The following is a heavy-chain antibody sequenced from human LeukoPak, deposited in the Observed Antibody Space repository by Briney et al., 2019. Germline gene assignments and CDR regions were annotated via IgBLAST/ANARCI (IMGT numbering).Heavy chain of an antibody. Sequence: TAGGSLRLSCAASGFTFSDHYMDWVRQAPGKGLEWVSFISSSSSYIYYADSLKGRFTISRDNAKNSLYLQMNSLGAEDTAVYYCARGTMFPYYFDYWGQGTLVTVSS. CDR3: ARGTMFPYYFDY. CDR1: GFTFSDHY. D-gene: IGHD3-10*02. CDR2: ISSSSSYI. J-gene: IGHJ4*02. V-gene: IGHV3-21*01.